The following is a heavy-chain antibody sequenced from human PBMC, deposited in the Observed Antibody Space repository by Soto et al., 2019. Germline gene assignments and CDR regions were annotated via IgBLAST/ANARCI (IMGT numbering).Heavy chain of an antibody. CDR2: IYYSGST. Sequence: QVQLQESGPGLVKPSETLSLTCTVSGGSISSYYWSWIRQPPGKRLEWIGYIYYSGSTNYNPSLKSRVTISVDTSKNQFSLKLSSVTAADTAVYYCARRWGYAIDYWGQGTLVTVSS. CDR1: GGSISSYY. V-gene: IGHV4-59*08. CDR3: ARRWGYAIDY. D-gene: IGHD2-8*01. J-gene: IGHJ4*02.